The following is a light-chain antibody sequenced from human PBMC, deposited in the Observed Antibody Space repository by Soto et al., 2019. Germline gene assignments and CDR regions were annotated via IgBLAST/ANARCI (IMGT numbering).Light chain of an antibody. CDR3: SSYTSSSTHV. V-gene: IGLV2-14*03. Sequence: QSVLTQPASVSGSPGQSITISWTETSSDVGAYNFVSWYQQHPGKVPKLMIFDVSSRPSGVSDRFSGSKSGNTASLTISGLQAEDEGDYYCSSYTSSSTHVFGSGTKVTVL. CDR2: DVS. CDR1: SSDVGAYNF. J-gene: IGLJ1*01.